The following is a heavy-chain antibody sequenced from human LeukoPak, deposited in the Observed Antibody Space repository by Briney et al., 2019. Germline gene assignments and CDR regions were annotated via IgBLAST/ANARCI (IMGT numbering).Heavy chain of an antibody. Sequence: PGGSLRLSCTAYGFTFGDYAMSWVRQAPGKGLEWVGFIRSKAYGGTTEYAASVKGRFTISRDDSKSIAYLQMNSLKTEDTAVYYCTREDFRGVIVGFDYWGQGTLVTVSS. CDR3: TREDFRGVIVGFDY. J-gene: IGHJ4*02. CDR1: GFTFGDYA. CDR2: IRSKAYGGTT. V-gene: IGHV3-49*04. D-gene: IGHD3-10*01.